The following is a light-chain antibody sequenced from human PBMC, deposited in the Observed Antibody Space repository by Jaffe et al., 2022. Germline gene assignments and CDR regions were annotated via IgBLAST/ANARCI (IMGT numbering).Light chain of an antibody. CDR3: LQYASSPRT. J-gene: IGKJ1*01. Sequence: EIVLTQSPGTLSLSPGERATLSCRASQSVGSRYLAWYQQRPGRAPRLLMYGSSTRATGIPDRFSGSGSGTDFTLTISSLEPEDFAVYFCLQYASSPRTFGQGTKVDIK. V-gene: IGKV3-20*01. CDR1: QSVGSRY. CDR2: GSS.